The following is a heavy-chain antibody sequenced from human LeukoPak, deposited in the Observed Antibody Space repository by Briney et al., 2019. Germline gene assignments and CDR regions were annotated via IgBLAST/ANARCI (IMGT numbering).Heavy chain of an antibody. D-gene: IGHD3-3*01. Sequence: SVKVSCKASGFTFTSSAVQWVRQARGQRLEWIGWIVVGSGNTNYAQKFQERVTITRDMSTSTAYMELSSLRSEDTAVYYCARGPRYYDFWSGYKYGMDVWGQGTTVTVSS. CDR2: IVVGSGNT. CDR3: ARGPRYYDFWSGYKYGMDV. V-gene: IGHV1-58*01. CDR1: GFTFTSSA. J-gene: IGHJ6*02.